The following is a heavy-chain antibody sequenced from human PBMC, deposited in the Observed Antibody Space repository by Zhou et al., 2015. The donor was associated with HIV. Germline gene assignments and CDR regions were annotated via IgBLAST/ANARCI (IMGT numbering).Heavy chain of an antibody. CDR1: VDTDEDEDADLDRDFPTHN. CDR3: VRERGRHRDRRTGDSFMGRYLDV. CDR2: IRPFFRHT. Sequence: QVQLVQSGAAVKTPGSSVRVSCRASVDTDEDEDADLDRDFPTHNIHWVRQAPGQGLEWMGWIRPFFRHTNVAQRFQGRLALSTEPTATTVSMELKSLTFDDTAVYFCVRERGRHRDRRTGDSFMGRYLDVWGRG. J-gene: IGHJ2*01. V-gene: IGHV1-18*04. D-gene: IGHD1-1*01.